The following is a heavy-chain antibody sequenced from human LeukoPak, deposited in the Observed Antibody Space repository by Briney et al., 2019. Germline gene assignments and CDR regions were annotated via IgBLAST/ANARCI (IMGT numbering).Heavy chain of an antibody. CDR1: GFTFSDDF. J-gene: IGHJ2*01. CDR2: ISSSGTTK. Sequence: GGSLRLSCAASGFTFSDDFMTWIRQAPGKGLEWTSYISSSGTTKSYADSVKGRFTISRNNAKNSLYLQMNSLRAEDTAVYYCARVTPPDYYDSTSPRYFDLWGRGTPVAVSS. V-gene: IGHV3-11*01. D-gene: IGHD3-16*01. CDR3: ARVTPPDYYDSTSPRYFDL.